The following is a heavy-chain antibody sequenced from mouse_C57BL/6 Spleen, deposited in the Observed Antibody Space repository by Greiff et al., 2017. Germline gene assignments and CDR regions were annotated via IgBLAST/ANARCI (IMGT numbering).Heavy chain of an antibody. CDR3: ARSPYDGYDGDAMDY. CDR1: GFSLTSYA. V-gene: IGHV2-9-1*01. J-gene: IGHJ4*01. CDR2: IWTGGGT. Sequence: VKLVESGPGLVAPSQSLSITCTVSGFSLTSYAISWVRQPPGKGLEWLGVIWTGGGTNYNSALKSRLSISKDNSKSQVFRKMNSVQTDDTARYYCARSPYDGYDGDAMDYWGQGTSVTVSS. D-gene: IGHD2-3*01.